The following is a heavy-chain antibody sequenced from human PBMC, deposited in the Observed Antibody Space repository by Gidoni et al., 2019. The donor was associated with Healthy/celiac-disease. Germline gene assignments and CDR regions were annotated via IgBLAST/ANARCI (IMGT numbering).Heavy chain of an antibody. D-gene: IGHD5-18*01. CDR3: ARGAPLGYSYGPYYFDY. J-gene: IGHJ4*02. Sequence: QVQLQQWGAGLLKPSETLSLTCAVYGGSFSGYYWSWIRQPPGKGLEWIGEINHSGSTNYNPSLKSRVTISVDTSKNQFSLKLSSVTAADTAVYYCARGAPLGYSYGPYYFDYWGQGTLVTVSS. V-gene: IGHV4-34*01. CDR1: GGSFSGYY. CDR2: INHSGST.